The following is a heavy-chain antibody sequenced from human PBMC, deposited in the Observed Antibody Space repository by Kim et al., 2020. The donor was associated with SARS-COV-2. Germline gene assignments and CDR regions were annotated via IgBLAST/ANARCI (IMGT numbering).Heavy chain of an antibody. Sequence: GGSLRLSCAASGFTFSSYAMHWVRQAPGKGLEWVAVISYDGSNKYYADSVKGRFTISRDNSKNTLYLQMNSLRAEDTAVYYCARAEEYYDDFDLWGRGTL. CDR1: GFTFSSYA. V-gene: IGHV3-30*04. CDR2: ISYDGSNK. D-gene: IGHD3-22*01. J-gene: IGHJ2*01. CDR3: ARAEEYYDDFDL.